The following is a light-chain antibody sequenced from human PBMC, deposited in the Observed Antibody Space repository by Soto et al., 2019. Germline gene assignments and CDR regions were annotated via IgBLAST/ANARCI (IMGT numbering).Light chain of an antibody. CDR1: SSNIGAGYD. CDR3: QSYDSSLSAYV. CDR2: DNS. J-gene: IGLJ1*01. Sequence: ALTQPPSVSGAPGQRVTISCTGSSSNIGAGYDVHWYQQLPGTAPKLLIYDNSNRPSGVPDRFSGSKSGTSSSLAITGLQADDEADYYCQSYDSSLSAYVFGTGTKVTVL. V-gene: IGLV1-40*01.